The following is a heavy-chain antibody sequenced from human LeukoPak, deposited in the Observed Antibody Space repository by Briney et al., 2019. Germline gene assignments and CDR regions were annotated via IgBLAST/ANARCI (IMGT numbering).Heavy chain of an antibody. V-gene: IGHV7-4-1*02. CDR1: GYTFTKYL. J-gene: IGHJ4*02. D-gene: IGHD2-21*02. CDR3: ARESDSPPYYFDS. Sequence: ASVKVSCKAYGYTFTKYLMNWVRQAPGQEPEWMGWISTTTGNPTYAQGFTGRFVFSLDTSVSTAYLQITNLTAEDTAVYFCARESDSPPYYFDSWGQGTLVTVSS. CDR2: ISTTTGNP.